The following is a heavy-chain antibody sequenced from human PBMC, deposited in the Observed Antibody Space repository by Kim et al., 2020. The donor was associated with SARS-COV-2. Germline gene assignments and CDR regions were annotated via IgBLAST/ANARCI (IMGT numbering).Heavy chain of an antibody. V-gene: IGHV3-9*01. D-gene: IGHD3-3*01. CDR1: GFTFGDYA. CDR3: AKELRFLEGSYYYGMDV. Sequence: GGSLRLSCAASGFTFGDYAMHWVRQAPGKGLEWVSGISWNSGSIGYADSVKGRFTISRDNAKNSLYLQMNSLRAEDTALYYCAKELRFLEGSYYYGMDVWGQGTTGTVSS. CDR2: ISWNSGSI. J-gene: IGHJ6*02.